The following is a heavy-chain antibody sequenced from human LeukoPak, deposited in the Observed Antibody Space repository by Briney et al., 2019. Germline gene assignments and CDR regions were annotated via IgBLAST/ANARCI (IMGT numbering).Heavy chain of an antibody. D-gene: IGHD1-26*01. CDR3: ARDIDAFDI. V-gene: IGHV3-23*01. J-gene: IGHJ3*02. Sequence: PGGSLRLSCAASGFTFSSYAMSWVRQAPGKGLEWVSAISGSGGSTYYADSVKGRFTISRDNAKNSLYLQMNSLRAEDTAVYYCARDIDAFDIWGQGTMVTVSS. CDR2: ISGSGGST. CDR1: GFTFSSYA.